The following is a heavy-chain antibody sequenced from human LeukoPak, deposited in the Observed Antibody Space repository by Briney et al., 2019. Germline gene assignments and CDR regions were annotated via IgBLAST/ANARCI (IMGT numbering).Heavy chain of an antibody. CDR1: GYTFTSYD. D-gene: IGHD6-6*01. V-gene: IGHV1-8*01. CDR3: ARDARIEYSSRDAFDI. Sequence: ASVKVSCKASGYTFTSYDINWVRQATGQGLEWMGWMNPNSGNTGYAQKFQGRVTMTRNTSISTAYMELSSLRSEDTAVYYCARDARIEYSSRDAFDIWGQGTMVTVSS. CDR2: MNPNSGNT. J-gene: IGHJ3*02.